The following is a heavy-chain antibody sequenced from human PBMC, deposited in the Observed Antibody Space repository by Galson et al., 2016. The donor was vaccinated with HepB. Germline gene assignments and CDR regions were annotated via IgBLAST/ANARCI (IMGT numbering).Heavy chain of an antibody. CDR3: ARRGSSGYLYYNGLDV. V-gene: IGHV5-51*01. CDR2: IYPGDSDT. CDR1: GYSFTNYW. Sequence: QSGAEVKKPGESLTISCKGSGYSFTNYWIGWVRQMPGKGLEWMGPIYPGDSDTNNSPSFQAQVTISADKSISTAYLQFSSLKASDSATYFCARRGSSGYLYYNGLDVWGQGTTVTVSS. J-gene: IGHJ6*01. D-gene: IGHD6-25*01.